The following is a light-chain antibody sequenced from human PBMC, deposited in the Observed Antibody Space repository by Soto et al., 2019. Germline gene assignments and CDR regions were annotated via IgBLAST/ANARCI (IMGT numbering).Light chain of an antibody. V-gene: IGKV3-11*01. CDR2: DAS. J-gene: IGKJ4*01. CDR1: QSVSSY. Sequence: EIVLTQSPATLSLSPGERATLSCRASQSVSSYLAWYQQKPGQAPRLLIYDASNRATGIPARFSGSGSWTDFTLTISSLEPEEFAVYYCQQRSTWPLTFGGGTKVEIK. CDR3: QQRSTWPLT.